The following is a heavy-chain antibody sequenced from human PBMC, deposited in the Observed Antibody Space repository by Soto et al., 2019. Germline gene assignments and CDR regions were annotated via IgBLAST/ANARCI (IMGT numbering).Heavy chain of an antibody. Sequence: SDTWTVWDGCIRSRGSSRGWNKRTPGKGKEWIATISYSGSTYYNPSLKSRVTMSVDTSKNQFSLKLSSVTAADTAVYYCARHRYCSGATCYHLYHWFDPWGQGTLVTV. D-gene: IGHD2-15*01. CDR2: ISYSGST. J-gene: IGHJ5*02. CDR1: DGCIRSRGSS. CDR3: ARHRYCSGATCYHLYHWFDP. V-gene: IGHV4-39*01.